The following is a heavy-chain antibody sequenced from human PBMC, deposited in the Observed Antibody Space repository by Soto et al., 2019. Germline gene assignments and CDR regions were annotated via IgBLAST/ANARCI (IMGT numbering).Heavy chain of an antibody. CDR2: VSGSGGST. D-gene: IGHD1-20*01. V-gene: IGHV3-23*01. J-gene: IGHJ4*02. CDR3: AKPPDYNWNDY. CDR1: GFNFTSYA. Sequence: GGSLRLSCAASGFNFTSYAMHWVRQAPGKGLEWISAVSGSGGSTYYADSVKGRFTISRDNSKDTLYLQMNNLRAEDTAVYYCAKPPDYNWNDYWGQGTLVTVSS.